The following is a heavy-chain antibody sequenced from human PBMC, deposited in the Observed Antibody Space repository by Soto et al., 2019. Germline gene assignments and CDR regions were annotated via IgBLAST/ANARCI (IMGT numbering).Heavy chain of an antibody. D-gene: IGHD3-22*01. J-gene: IGHJ4*02. CDR3: ARREYYYDSGVYYFDY. V-gene: IGHV3-21*01. CDR1: GFTFSSYS. CDR2: ISSSSSYI. Sequence: ESGGGLVKPGGSLRLSCAASGFTFSSYSMNWVRQAPGKGLEWVSSISSSSSYIYYADSVKGRFTISRDNAKNSLYLQMNSLRAEDTAVYYCARREYYYDSGVYYFDYWGQGTLVTVSS.